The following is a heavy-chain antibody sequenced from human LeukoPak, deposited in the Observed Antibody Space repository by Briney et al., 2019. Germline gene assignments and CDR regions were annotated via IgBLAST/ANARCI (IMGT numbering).Heavy chain of an antibody. CDR2: IKQDGSEK. J-gene: IGHJ4*02. Sequence: GGSLRLSCAASGFTFSSYAMSWVRQAPGKGLEWVANIKQDGSEKYYVDSVKGRFTISRDNAKNSLYLQVNSLRAEDTAVYYCASNPTYCGDYPDYWGQGTLVTVSS. V-gene: IGHV3-7*01. D-gene: IGHD4-17*01. CDR1: GFTFSSYA. CDR3: ASNPTYCGDYPDY.